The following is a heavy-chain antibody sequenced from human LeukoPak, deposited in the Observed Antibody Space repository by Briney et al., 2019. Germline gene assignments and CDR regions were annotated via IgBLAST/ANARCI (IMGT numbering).Heavy chain of an antibody. J-gene: IGHJ5*02. D-gene: IGHD7-27*01. CDR3: ARGVLGRALDP. CDR1: GYTFISYH. Sequence: ASVKVSCTTSGYTFISYHMHWVRQAPGQGLEWMGTINPSGGNTNYALRFQGRVTMTRDTSTSTVYMELSSLRSEDTAVYYCARGVLGRALDPWGQGTLVTVSS. CDR2: INPSGGNT. V-gene: IGHV1-46*01.